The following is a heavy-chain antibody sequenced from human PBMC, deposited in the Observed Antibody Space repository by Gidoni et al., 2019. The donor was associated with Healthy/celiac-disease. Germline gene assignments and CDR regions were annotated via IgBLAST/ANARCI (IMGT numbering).Heavy chain of an antibody. D-gene: IGHD5-12*01. CDR1: GFTCSSDG. Sequence: QVQLVESGGGVVQPGRSLRLSCAASGFTCSSDGMHWVRQAPGKGLELVAVISYDGSNKYYAASVKGRFTISRDNSKNTLYLQMNSLRAEDTAVYYCAKLTAVATTTIDAFDIWGQGTMVTVSS. J-gene: IGHJ3*02. CDR2: ISYDGSNK. CDR3: AKLTAVATTTIDAFDI. V-gene: IGHV3-30*18.